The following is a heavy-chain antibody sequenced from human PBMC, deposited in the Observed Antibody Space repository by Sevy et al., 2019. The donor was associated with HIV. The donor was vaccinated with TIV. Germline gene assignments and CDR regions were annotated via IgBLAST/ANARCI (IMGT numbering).Heavy chain of an antibody. Sequence: GGSLRLSCAASGFTFSSYSMNWVRQAPGKGLEWVSSISSSSSYIYYADSVKGRFTISSDNAKNSLYLQMNSLRAEDTAVYYCARETGGEYSSSSVDYWGQGTLVTVSS. CDR1: GFTFSSYS. CDR2: ISSSSSYI. D-gene: IGHD6-6*01. J-gene: IGHJ4*02. CDR3: ARETGGEYSSSSVDY. V-gene: IGHV3-21*01.